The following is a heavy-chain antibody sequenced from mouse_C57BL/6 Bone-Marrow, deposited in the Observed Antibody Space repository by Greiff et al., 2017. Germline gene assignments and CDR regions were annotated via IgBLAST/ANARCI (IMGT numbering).Heavy chain of an antibody. CDR2: IYPGDGDT. CDR3: ARQGYCGSSYAWFAY. Sequence: VQLQQSGPELVKPGASVKISCKASGYAFSSSWMNWVKQRPGKGLEWIGRIYPGDGDTNYNGKFKGKATLTADKSSSTAYMQLSSLTSEDSAVYFCARQGYCGSSYAWFAYWGQGTLVTVSA. J-gene: IGHJ3*01. CDR1: GYAFSSSW. D-gene: IGHD1-1*01. V-gene: IGHV1-82*01.